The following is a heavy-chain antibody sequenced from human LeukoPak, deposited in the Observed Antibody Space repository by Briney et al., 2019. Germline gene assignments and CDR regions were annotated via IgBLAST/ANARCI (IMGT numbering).Heavy chain of an antibody. CDR1: GFTFSTYW. CDR2: IKEDGSEK. CDR3: ATSRFYLES. J-gene: IGHJ4*02. V-gene: IGHV3-7*01. Sequence: GGSLRLSCAVSGFTFSTYWMSWVRQAPGKGLEWVANIKEDGSEKNYVDSVKGRFTISRDNAQNSLYLQMNSLRAEDTAVYYCATSRFYLESWGQGTLVTVSS.